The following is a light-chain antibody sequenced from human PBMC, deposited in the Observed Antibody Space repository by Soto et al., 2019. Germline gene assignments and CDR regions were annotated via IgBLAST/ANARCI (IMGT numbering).Light chain of an antibody. V-gene: IGLV2-14*03. CDR2: DVT. CDR1: SSDVGGFDY. CDR3: CSYTSSNTYV. J-gene: IGLJ1*01. Sequence: QSVLTQPASVSGSLGQSITISCTGTSSDVGGFDYVSWYQHQPGKAPELIIYDVTSRPSGVSSHFSGSKSGNTASLTISGLLAEDEADYHCCSYTSSNTYVFGTGTKLTVL.